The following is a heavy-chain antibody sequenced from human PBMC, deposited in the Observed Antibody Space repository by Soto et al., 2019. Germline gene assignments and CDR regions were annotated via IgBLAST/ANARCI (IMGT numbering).Heavy chain of an antibody. D-gene: IGHD3-3*01. CDR2: ISSSSSYI. CDR1: GFTFSSYS. V-gene: IGHV3-21*01. Sequence: GGSLRLSCAASGFTFSSYSMNWVRQAPGKGLEWVSSISSSSSYIYYADSVKGRFTISRDNAKNSLYLQMNSLRAEDTAVYYCARGIRVRFDPHYYYGMDVWGQGTTVTVSS. CDR3: ARGIRVRFDPHYYYGMDV. J-gene: IGHJ6*02.